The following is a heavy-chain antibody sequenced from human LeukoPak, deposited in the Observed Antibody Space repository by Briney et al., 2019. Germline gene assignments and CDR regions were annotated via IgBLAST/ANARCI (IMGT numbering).Heavy chain of an antibody. CDR3: ARGKSRGSHIDY. V-gene: IGHV4-38-2*02. CDR1: GYSISSGYY. Sequence: SETLSLTCTVSGYSISSGYYWGWIRPPPGKGLEWIGSIYHSGSTYYNPSLKSRVTISVDTSKNQFSLKLRSVTAADTAVYYCARGKSRGSHIDYWGQGTLVTVSS. D-gene: IGHD1-26*01. CDR2: IYHSGST. J-gene: IGHJ4*02.